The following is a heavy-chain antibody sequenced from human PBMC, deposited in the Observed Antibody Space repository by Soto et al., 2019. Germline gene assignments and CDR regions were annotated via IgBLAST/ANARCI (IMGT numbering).Heavy chain of an antibody. D-gene: IGHD2-8*01. V-gene: IGHV4-30-4*01. CDR1: GGSISSGDYY. CDR2: IYYSGST. Sequence: KPSETLSLTCTVSGGSISSGDYYWSWIRQPPGKGLEWIGYIYYSGSTYYNPSLKSRVTISVDTSKNQFSLKLSSVTAADTAVYYCARGGEYCTNGVCYTTPHFDYWGQGTLVTVSS. CDR3: ARGGEYCTNGVCYTTPHFDY. J-gene: IGHJ4*02.